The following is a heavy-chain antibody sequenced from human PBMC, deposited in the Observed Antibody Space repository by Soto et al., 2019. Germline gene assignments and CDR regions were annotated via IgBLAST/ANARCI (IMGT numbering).Heavy chain of an antibody. CDR3: ARESPGAKWAYH. J-gene: IGHJ5*02. Sequence: QVQLVQSGAEVKRPGSSVKVSCESSGDTFNSYVISWVRQAPGQGLEWMGGIIPIIGVTHYAQKFQGRVTISALSSTGTSYMVLTNLGFEDSALYYFARESPGAKWAYHWGQGTLVTVSS. V-gene: IGHV1-69*17. CDR2: IIPIIGVT. CDR1: GDTFNSYV. D-gene: IGHD1-26*01.